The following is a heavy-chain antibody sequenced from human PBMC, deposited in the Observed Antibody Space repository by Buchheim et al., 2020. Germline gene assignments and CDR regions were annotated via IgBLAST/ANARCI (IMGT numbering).Heavy chain of an antibody. Sequence: QMQLVESGGGVVQPGRSLRLSCAASGFTFSNYAMNWVRQAPGKGLEWVAVITFDGSIKYYADSVKGRFTISRDNSKNTVYLQMNSLSADDTAVYYCARGLGVVVLPASGDFDYWGQGTL. CDR3: ARGLGVVVLPASGDFDY. CDR2: ITFDGSIK. D-gene: IGHD2-15*01. CDR1: GFTFSNYA. J-gene: IGHJ4*02. V-gene: IGHV3-30-3*01.